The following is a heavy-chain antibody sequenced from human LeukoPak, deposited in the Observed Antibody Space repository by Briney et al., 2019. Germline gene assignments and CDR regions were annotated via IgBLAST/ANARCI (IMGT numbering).Heavy chain of an antibody. CDR1: GDSISSYY. CDR3: ARTRIPYFDY. CDR2: IYYSGST. D-gene: IGHD2-21*01. Sequence: SETLSLTFTVSGDSISSYYWSWIRRPPGKGLEWIAYIYYSGSTNYNPSLKSRLTISVDTSKNQFSLKLSSVTATDTAVYYCARTRIPYFDYWGQGTLVTVSS. V-gene: IGHV4-59*08. J-gene: IGHJ4*02.